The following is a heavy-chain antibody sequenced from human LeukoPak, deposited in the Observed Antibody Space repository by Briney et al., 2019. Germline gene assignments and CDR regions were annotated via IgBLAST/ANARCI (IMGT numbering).Heavy chain of an antibody. CDR3: ATCHLRTGTREFDS. CDR1: GGSFSGYY. V-gene: IGHV4-34*01. J-gene: IGHJ4*02. D-gene: IGHD1-7*01. Sequence: SETLSLTCAVYGGSFSGYYWSWMRQPPGKGLEWIGEIGHSGDTKYNASLKSRVSLSVDTSKNQISLKMNFVTAADTALYYCATCHLRTGTREFDSWGQGTLVIVSS. CDR2: IGHSGDT.